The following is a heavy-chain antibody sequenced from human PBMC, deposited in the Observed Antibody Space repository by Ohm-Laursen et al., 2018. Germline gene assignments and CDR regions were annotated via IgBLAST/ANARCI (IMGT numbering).Heavy chain of an antibody. J-gene: IGHJ6*02. Sequence: SLRLSCSASGFTFSSYGMHWVRQAPGKGLEWVAVISYDGSNKYYADSVKGRFTISRDNSKNTLYLQMNSLRAEDTAVYYCAKDRGSGYYGMDVWGQGTTVTVCS. V-gene: IGHV3-30*18. D-gene: IGHD2-15*01. CDR1: GFTFSSYG. CDR3: AKDRGSGYYGMDV. CDR2: ISYDGSNK.